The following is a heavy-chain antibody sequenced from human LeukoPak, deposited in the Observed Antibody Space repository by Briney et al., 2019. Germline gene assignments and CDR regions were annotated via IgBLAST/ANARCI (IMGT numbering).Heavy chain of an antibody. Sequence: PSETLSLTCTVSGGSISSYYWSWIRQPPGKGLEWIGYIYYSGSTNYNPSLKSRVTISVDTSKNQFSLKLSSVTAADTAVYYCARTSGSYPQDAFDIWGQGTMVTVSS. CDR3: ARTSGSYPQDAFDI. D-gene: IGHD1-26*01. J-gene: IGHJ3*02. CDR1: GGSISSYY. CDR2: IYYSGST. V-gene: IGHV4-59*12.